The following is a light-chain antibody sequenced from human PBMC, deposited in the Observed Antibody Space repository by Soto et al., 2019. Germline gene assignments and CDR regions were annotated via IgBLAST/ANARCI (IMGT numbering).Light chain of an antibody. CDR3: QQLNDYPIT. Sequence: DIQLTQSPSFLSASVGDRVTITCRASQGISRYLAWYQQKPGKAPRLLIYTASTLQGGVPSRFSGSGSGTQFTLTISSLQPEDFATYYCQQLNDYPITFGQGTRLEIK. V-gene: IGKV1-9*01. CDR2: TAS. J-gene: IGKJ5*01. CDR1: QGISRY.